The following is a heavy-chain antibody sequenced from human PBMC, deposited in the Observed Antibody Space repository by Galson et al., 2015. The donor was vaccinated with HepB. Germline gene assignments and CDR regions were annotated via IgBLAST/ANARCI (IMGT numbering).Heavy chain of an antibody. CDR2: ISAYNGNT. V-gene: IGHV1-18*01. CDR3: ARDYPPRLRSGYHGAFDI. J-gene: IGHJ3*02. D-gene: IGHD3-22*01. CDR1: GYTFTSYG. Sequence: SVKVSCKASGYTFTSYGISWVRQAPGQGLEWMGWISAYNGNTNYAQKLQGRVTMTTDTSTSTAYMELRSLRSDDTAVYYCARDYPPRLRSGYHGAFDIWGQGTMVTVSS.